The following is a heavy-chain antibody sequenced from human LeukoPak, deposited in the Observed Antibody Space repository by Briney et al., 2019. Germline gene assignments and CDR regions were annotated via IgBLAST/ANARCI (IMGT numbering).Heavy chain of an antibody. V-gene: IGHV3-23*01. CDR1: GFTFSSYA. Sequence: GGSLRLSCAASGFTFSSYAMSWVRQAPGKGLEWVSVISGSGGSTYSAESVKGRFTISRDSSKNTLYLQMNSLRVGDTAVYYCAKGPRASGWTYFDYWGQGTLVTVSS. D-gene: IGHD6-19*01. CDR3: AKGPRASGWTYFDY. J-gene: IGHJ4*02. CDR2: ISGSGGST.